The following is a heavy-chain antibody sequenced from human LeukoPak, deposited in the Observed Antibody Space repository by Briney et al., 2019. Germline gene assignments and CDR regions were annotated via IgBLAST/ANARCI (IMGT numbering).Heavy chain of an antibody. CDR1: GFTFSSYW. V-gene: IGHV3-7*01. J-gene: IGHJ4*02. D-gene: IGHD5-12*01. CDR3: ASPGYSGYDSFDY. CDR2: IKQDGSEK. Sequence: GGSLRLSCAASGFTFSSYWMSWVRQAPGKGLEWVANIKQDGSEKYYVDSVKGRFTISRDNAKNSLYLQMNSLRAEDTAVYYCASPGYSGYDSFDYWGQGTLVTVSS.